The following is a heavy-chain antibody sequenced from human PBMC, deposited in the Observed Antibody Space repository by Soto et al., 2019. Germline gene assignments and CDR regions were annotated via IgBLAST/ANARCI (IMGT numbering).Heavy chain of an antibody. CDR2: IYPGDSDT. CDR1: GYSVASYC. CDR3: VLAAAGQGANDY. J-gene: IGHJ4*02. Sequence: PGESLKISCKGSGYSVASYCIGCVRQMPGKGLEWMGIIYPGDSDTRYSPSFQGQVTISADKSISTAYLQWSSLKASDTAMYYCVLAAAGQGANDYWGQGTLVTVSS. V-gene: IGHV5-51*01. D-gene: IGHD6-13*01.